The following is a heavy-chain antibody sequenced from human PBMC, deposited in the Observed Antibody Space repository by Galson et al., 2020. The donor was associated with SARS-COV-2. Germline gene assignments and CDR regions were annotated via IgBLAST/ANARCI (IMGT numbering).Heavy chain of an antibody. J-gene: IGHJ4*02. D-gene: IGHD1-26*01. Sequence: GGSLRISCAASGFTFSTYVMHWVRQAPGKGPEWVAVISSDGSNRFYADSLKGRFTISRDNSKSTLYLQMNSLRAEDTAVYYCARGGEWELPYYFDYWGQGTLVTVSS. CDR3: ARGGEWELPYYFDY. V-gene: IGHV3-30*04. CDR1: GFTFSTYV. CDR2: ISSDGSNR.